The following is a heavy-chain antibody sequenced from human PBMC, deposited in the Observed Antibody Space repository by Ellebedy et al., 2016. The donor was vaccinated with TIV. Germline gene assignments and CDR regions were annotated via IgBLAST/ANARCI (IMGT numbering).Heavy chain of an antibody. D-gene: IGHD3-9*01. CDR2: INPNGGDT. V-gene: IGHV1-2*02. CDR3: ARGGPQYYGILTGPKY. CDR1: GYTFTGYY. Sequence: ASVKVSCXASGYTFTGYYMHWVRQAPGQGLQWMGWINPNGGDTYYAQNFQGRVTMTRDTSISTAYMELSRLRSDDTAVYYCARGGPQYYGILTGPKYWGQGTLVTVSS. J-gene: IGHJ1*01.